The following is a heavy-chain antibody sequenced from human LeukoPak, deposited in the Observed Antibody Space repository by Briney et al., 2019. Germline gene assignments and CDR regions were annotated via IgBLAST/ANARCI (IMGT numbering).Heavy chain of an antibody. CDR3: ARGRITMVRGPSSV. V-gene: IGHV4-34*01. CDR1: GGSFSGYY. D-gene: IGHD3-10*01. J-gene: IGHJ6*02. Sequence: PSETLSLTCAVYGGSFSGYYWSWIRQPPGKGLEWIGEINHSGSTNYNPSFKSRVTISVDTSKNQFSLKLSSVTAADTAVYYCARGRITMVRGPSSVWGQGTTVTVSS. CDR2: INHSGST.